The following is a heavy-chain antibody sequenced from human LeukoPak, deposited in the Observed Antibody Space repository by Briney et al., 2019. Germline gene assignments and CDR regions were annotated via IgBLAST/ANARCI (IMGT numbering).Heavy chain of an antibody. CDR3: ARSRSGSTYDAFDI. D-gene: IGHD1-26*01. V-gene: IGHV3-7*01. Sequence: GGSLRLSCAASGFTFSNYWMTWVRRAPGKGLERAANIRPDGSVIHYVDSVKGRFTISRDSAKNSLYLQMNSLRVEDTAVYYCARSRSGSTYDAFDIWGQGTMVTVSS. J-gene: IGHJ3*02. CDR1: GFTFSNYW. CDR2: IRPDGSVI.